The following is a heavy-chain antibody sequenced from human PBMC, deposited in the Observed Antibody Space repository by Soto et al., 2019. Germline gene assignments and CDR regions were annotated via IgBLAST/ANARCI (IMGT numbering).Heavy chain of an antibody. CDR2: IYYSGTT. CDR1: GGSISSGGYY. J-gene: IGHJ4*02. CDR3: ARSPEATVTAFDY. D-gene: IGHD4-17*01. Sequence: QVQLQESGPGLVKPSQTLSLTCTVSGGSISSGGYYWSWIRQHPGKGLEWIGYIYYSGTTYYNPSLKSRVTISVDTSKNQFSQKLSSVTAADTAVYYCARSPEATVTAFDYWGQGTLVTVSS. V-gene: IGHV4-31*03.